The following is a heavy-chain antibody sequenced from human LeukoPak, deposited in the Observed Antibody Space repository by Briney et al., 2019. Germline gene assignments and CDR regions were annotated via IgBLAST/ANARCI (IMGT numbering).Heavy chain of an antibody. D-gene: IGHD3-10*01. J-gene: IGHJ4*02. V-gene: IGHV4-59*03. CDR3: AAMVRGDNFDY. CDR1: VGSISSYY. Sequence: PSETLSLTCTVCVGSISSYYWSWIRQPPAKGLEWGGYMYNSGRTSSTPSLTSRVTISVDTSKKQFFLKLTSVTAADTAVYYCAAMVRGDNFDYWGQGTLVTVSS. CDR2: MYNSGRT.